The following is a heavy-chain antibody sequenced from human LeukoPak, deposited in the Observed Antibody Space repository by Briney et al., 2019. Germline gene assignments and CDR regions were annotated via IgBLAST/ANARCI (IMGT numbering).Heavy chain of an antibody. CDR2: INHSGST. V-gene: IGHV4-34*01. CDR1: GGSFSGYY. J-gene: IGHJ6*03. CDR3: ARHVGYYGSGSSNYYYYYYMDV. Sequence: SETLSLTCAVYGGSFSGYYWSWIRQPPGKGLEWIGEINHSGSTNYNPSLKSRVTISVDTSKNQFSLKLSSVTAADTAVYYCARHVGYYGSGSSNYYYYYYMDVWGKGTTVTISS. D-gene: IGHD3-10*01.